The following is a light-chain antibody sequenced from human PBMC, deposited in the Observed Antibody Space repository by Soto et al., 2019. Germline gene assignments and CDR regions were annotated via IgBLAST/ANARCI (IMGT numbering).Light chain of an antibody. V-gene: IGKV3-20*01. Sequence: EIVLTQSPGTLSLSPGERPTLACRASPSVGSNYLAGYPQKPGQCPRLVIYGASNRATGIPDRFSGSGSGTDFTLTISKVEPEDFAVYYCHQYGRSPWTFGQGTKVDIK. CDR1: PSVGSNY. CDR3: HQYGRSPWT. CDR2: GAS. J-gene: IGKJ1*01.